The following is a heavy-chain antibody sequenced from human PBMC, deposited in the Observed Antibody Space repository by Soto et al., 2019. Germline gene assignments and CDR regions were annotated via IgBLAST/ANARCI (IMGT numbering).Heavy chain of an antibody. V-gene: IGHV3-74*01. CDR3: KTVFEY. CDR1: GFTFTNYW. J-gene: IGHJ4*02. CDR2: IDGVGTGT. Sequence: EVQLVQSGGGSVQHGGSLRLSCAASGFTFTNYWMHWVRQVPGKGLVWVSRIDGVGTGTSYSDSVRGRFTISRDNAENTLYLQMNSLRAEDTAVYYCKTVFEYWGQGTPVTVSS.